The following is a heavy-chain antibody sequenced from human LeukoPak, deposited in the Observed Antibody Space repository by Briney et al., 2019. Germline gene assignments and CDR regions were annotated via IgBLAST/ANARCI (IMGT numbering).Heavy chain of an antibody. CDR1: GFPFSSYP. Sequence: GGSLRLSCAASGFPFSSYPMSWVRQTPGKGLEWVSSISSSAGNTYYADSVKGRFTISRDNSKNTLYLQMNSLRAEDTAVYYCARAGRRFGEYAFDIWGQGTMVTVSS. V-gene: IGHV3-23*01. CDR2: ISSSAGNT. D-gene: IGHD3-10*01. J-gene: IGHJ3*02. CDR3: ARAGRRFGEYAFDI.